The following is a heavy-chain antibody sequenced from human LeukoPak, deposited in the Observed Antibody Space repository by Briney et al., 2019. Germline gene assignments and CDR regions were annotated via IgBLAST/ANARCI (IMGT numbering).Heavy chain of an antibody. CDR2: ISYSGRT. CDR3: ARLRAYYYDSSGYYNFDF. V-gene: IGHV4-39*01. CDR1: GGSTSSSSFY. Sequence: SETLSLTCTVSGGSTSSSSFYWGWIRQPPGKGLECIGRISYSGRTYYNPSLQSRVTISVDTSKNQFSLRLGSVTAADTAVYYCARLRAYYYDSSGYYNFDFWGQGTLVTVSS. D-gene: IGHD3-22*01. J-gene: IGHJ4*02.